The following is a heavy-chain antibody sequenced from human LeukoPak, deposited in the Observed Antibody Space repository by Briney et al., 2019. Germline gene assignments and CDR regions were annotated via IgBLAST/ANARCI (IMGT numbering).Heavy chain of an antibody. Sequence: SVKVSCKASGGTFSSYAISWVRQAPGQGLEWMGGIIPIFGTANYAQKFQGRVTITADESTSTAYMELSSLRSEDTAVYYCARVSGVWEWLLPPSYYYYYGMDVWGRGTTVTVSS. CDR2: IIPIFGTA. V-gene: IGHV1-69*01. D-gene: IGHD3-3*01. CDR3: ARVSGVWEWLLPPSYYYYYGMDV. CDR1: GGTFSSYA. J-gene: IGHJ6*02.